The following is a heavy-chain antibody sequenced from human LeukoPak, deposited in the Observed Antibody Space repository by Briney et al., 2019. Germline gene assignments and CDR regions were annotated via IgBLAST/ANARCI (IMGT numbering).Heavy chain of an antibody. CDR1: GFTFSSYA. Sequence: GGSLRLSCAASGFTFSSYAMSWVRQAPGKGLEWVSLISGSGGSTYYADSVKGRFTISRDNGKNTLSLQMNSLRAEDAALYYCAKERLTTTTFDSWGRGTLVTVSS. CDR3: AKERLTTTTFDS. CDR2: ISGSGGST. J-gene: IGHJ4*02. D-gene: IGHD4-11*01. V-gene: IGHV3-23*01.